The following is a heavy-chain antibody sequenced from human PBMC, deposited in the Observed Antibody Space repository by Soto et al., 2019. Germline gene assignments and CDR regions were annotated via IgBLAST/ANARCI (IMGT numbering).Heavy chain of an antibody. CDR1: AFTFSSYA. V-gene: IGHV3-23*01. D-gene: IGHD4-4*01. J-gene: IGHJ4*02. Sequence: PGGSLRLSCAASAFTFSSYAMSWVRQAPGKGLEWVSAISGSGGSTYYADSVKGRFTISRDNSKNTLYLQMNSLRAEDTAVYYCAKGRGMTTVTTVDYCGQGTLVTVSS. CDR3: AKGRGMTTVTTVDY. CDR2: ISGSGGST.